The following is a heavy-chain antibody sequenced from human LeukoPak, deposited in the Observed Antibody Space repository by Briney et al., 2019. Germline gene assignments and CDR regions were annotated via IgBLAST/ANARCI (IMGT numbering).Heavy chain of an antibody. V-gene: IGHV3-30*02. Sequence: GGSLRLSCAASGFTFSSYGMHRVRQAPGKGLEWVAFIRYDGSNKYYADSVKGRFTISRDNSKNTLYLQMNSLRAEDTAVYYCAKMGTDQDPQWLVLMLWGQGTLVTVSS. CDR2: IRYDGSNK. CDR1: GFTFSSYG. D-gene: IGHD6-19*01. J-gene: IGHJ4*02. CDR3: AKMGTDQDPQWLVLML.